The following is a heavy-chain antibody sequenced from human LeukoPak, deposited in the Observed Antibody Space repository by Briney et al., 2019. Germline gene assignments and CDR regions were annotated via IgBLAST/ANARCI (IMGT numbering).Heavy chain of an antibody. CDR2: INPNSGDT. D-gene: IGHD6-13*01. V-gene: IGHV1-2*02. CDR3: ARREFTPAGPGNYHYYYLDV. J-gene: IGHJ6*03. Sequence: GASVKVSCKASGYTFIDNYLHWVRQAPGQGLEWMGWINPNSGDTNFAQKFQGRVTMTRDTSISTAYMELDRLTSGDTAIYYCARREFTPAGPGNYHYYYLDVWGKGTMLTVSS. CDR1: GYTFIDNY.